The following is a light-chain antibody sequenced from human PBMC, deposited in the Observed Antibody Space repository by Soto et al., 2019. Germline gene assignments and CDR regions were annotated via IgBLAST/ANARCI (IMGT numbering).Light chain of an antibody. CDR2: EVS. J-gene: IGLJ1*01. V-gene: IGLV2-18*02. CDR1: SSDVGSYNR. Sequence: QSVLTQPPSVSGSPGQSVTISCTGTSSDVGSYNRVSLYQQPPGTAPKLIIYEVSNRPSGVPDRFSGSKSGNTASLTISGLQAEYEADYYFSSFTSSITYGFGTGTKLTVL. CDR3: SSFTSSITYG.